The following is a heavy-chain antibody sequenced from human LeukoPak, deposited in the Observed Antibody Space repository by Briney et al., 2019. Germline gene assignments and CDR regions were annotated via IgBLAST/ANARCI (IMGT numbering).Heavy chain of an antibody. CDR2: MNPNSGNT. D-gene: IGHD5-24*01. CDR1: GYTFKNYD. Sequence: GSVKVSCKASGYTFKNYDINWVRQAPGEGVEWMGWMNPNSGNTVFAQKLQDRVKMTRDNYIKKEYMEMSRLRAGETGVYYCARATPGGLHGYSFDYWGQGTVVTVYS. J-gene: IGHJ4*02. V-gene: IGHV1-8*02. CDR3: ARATPGGLHGYSFDY.